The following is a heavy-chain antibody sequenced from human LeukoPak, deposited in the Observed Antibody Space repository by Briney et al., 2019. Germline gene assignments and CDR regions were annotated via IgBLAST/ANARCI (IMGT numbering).Heavy chain of an antibody. D-gene: IGHD3-10*01. V-gene: IGHV3-73*01. CDR2: IRSKANSYAT. J-gene: IGHJ3*02. CDR3: TRRLLLWDTDAFDI. CDR1: GFTFSGSA. Sequence: GGSLRLSCATPGFTFSGSAMHWVRQASGKGLEWVGRIRSKANSYATAYAASVKGRFTISRDDSKNTAYLQMNSLKTEDTAVYYCTRRLLLWDTDAFDIWGQGTMVTVSS.